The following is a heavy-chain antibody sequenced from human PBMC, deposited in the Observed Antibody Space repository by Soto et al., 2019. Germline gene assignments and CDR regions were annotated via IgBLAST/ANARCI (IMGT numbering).Heavy chain of an antibody. CDR1: GGTFSSYA. CDR3: ARHDSSPTPTKGYYYYGMDV. Sequence: QVQLVQSGAEVKKPGSSVKVSCKASGGTFSSYAISWVRQAPGQGLEWMGGIIPIFGTANYAQKFQGRVTITADESTRTAYMELSSLRSEDTAVYYCARHDSSPTPTKGYYYYGMDVWGQGTTVTVSS. CDR2: IIPIFGTA. J-gene: IGHJ6*02. D-gene: IGHD3-22*01. V-gene: IGHV1-69*12.